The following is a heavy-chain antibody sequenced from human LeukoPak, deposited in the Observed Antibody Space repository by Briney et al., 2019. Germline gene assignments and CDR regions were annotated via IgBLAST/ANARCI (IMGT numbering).Heavy chain of an antibody. CDR2: ISGSGDNT. J-gene: IGHJ6*01. V-gene: IGHV3-23*01. D-gene: IGHD1-26*01. Sequence: GGSLRLSCAASGFTFSGFARSWVRRTPGKGLEWGSGISGSGDNTLYADSVSGRFTISIDNSKNTLYLQMNSLRAEDTAIYYCAKMKGHPLPKYYMDVWGQGTTVTVSS. CDR3: AKMKGHPLPKYYMDV. CDR1: GFTFSGFA.